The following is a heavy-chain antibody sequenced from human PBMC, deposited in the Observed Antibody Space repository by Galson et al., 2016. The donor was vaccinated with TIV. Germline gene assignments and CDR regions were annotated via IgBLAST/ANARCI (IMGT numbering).Heavy chain of an antibody. V-gene: IGHV3-33*08. CDR1: GFIFNSFA. D-gene: IGHD3-16*01. J-gene: IGHJ4*02. CDR2: IWFDGSKT. Sequence: SLRLSCAASGFIFNSFAMSWVRQAPGKGLEWVALIWFDGSKTYHADSVKGRFTISRDNSKNTLFLQMNSLRAGDTAVYYCARGSGGRSQDYWGQGTLVTVSS. CDR3: ARGSGGRSQDY.